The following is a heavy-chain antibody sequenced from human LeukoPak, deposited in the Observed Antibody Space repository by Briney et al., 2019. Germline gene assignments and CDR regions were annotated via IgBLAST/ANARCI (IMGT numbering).Heavy chain of an antibody. J-gene: IGHJ5*02. CDR3: ARGGRWLGYCSSTSCPLGDWFDP. CDR1: GYTFTGYY. Sequence: ASVKLSCKASGYTFTGYYMHWVRQAPGQGLEWMGWINPNSGGTNYAQKFQGRVTMTRDTSISTAYMELSRLRSDDTAVYYCARGGRWLGYCSSTSCPLGDWFDPWGQGTLVTVSS. D-gene: IGHD2-2*01. CDR2: INPNSGGT. V-gene: IGHV1-2*02.